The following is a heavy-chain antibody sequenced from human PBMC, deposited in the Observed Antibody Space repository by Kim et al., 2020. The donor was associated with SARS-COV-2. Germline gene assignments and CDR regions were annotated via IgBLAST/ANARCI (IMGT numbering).Heavy chain of an antibody. V-gene: IGHV5-51*01. CDR3: ARQLTCCHFDY. J-gene: IGHJ4*02. D-gene: IGHD3-9*01. Sequence: GESLKISCKASGYSFTSHWIGWVRQMPGKGLEWMAIINPGDSDTRYSPSFQGQVSISADKSISTAYLQWSSLRASDTAMYYCARQLTCCHFDYWGQGTLVTVSS. CDR2: INPGDSDT. CDR1: GYSFTSHW.